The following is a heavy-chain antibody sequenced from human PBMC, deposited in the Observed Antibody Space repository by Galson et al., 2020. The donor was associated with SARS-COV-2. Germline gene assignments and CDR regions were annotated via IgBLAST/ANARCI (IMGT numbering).Heavy chain of an antibody. V-gene: IGHV4-61*01. CDR2: IYYSGST. CDR3: ARVPAAGKGDGVGFDY. Sequence: SETLSLTCTVSGGSVSSGSYYWSWIRQPPGKGLEWIGYIYYSGSTNYNPSLKSRVTISVDTSKNQFSLKLSSVTAADTAVYYCARVPAAGKGDGVGFDYWGQGTLVTVSS. D-gene: IGHD6-13*01. CDR1: GGSVSSGSYY. J-gene: IGHJ4*02.